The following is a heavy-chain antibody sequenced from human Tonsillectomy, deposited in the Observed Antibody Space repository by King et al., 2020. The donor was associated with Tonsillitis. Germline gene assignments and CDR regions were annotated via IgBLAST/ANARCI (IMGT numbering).Heavy chain of an antibody. CDR1: GFTFSSYA. Sequence: VQLVESGGGVVQPGRSLRLSCAASGFTFSSYAMHWVRQAPGKGLEWVAVIWSDGHNKYNADSVKGRFTISRDNSKNTLYLQMNSLRAEDTAVYYCARGRWDDYSPGALNVFDMWGEGTMVTVSS. D-gene: IGHD4-11*01. J-gene: IGHJ3*02. CDR3: ARGRWDDYSPGALNVFDM. V-gene: IGHV3-33*01. CDR2: IWSDGHNK.